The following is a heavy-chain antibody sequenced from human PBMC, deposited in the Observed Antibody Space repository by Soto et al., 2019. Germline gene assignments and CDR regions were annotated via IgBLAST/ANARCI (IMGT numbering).Heavy chain of an antibody. J-gene: IGHJ6*02. V-gene: IGHV1-3*05. CDR2: INAGNGNT. Sequence: QVQLVQSGAEEKKPGASVKDSCKASGYTFTSYAMHWVRQAPGQRLEWMGWINAGNGNTKYSQKFQGRVTITRDTSASTAYMELSSLRSEDTAVYYCARDLLYDSSGYSSYYYYGMDVWGQGTTVTVSS. D-gene: IGHD3-22*01. CDR1: GYTFTSYA. CDR3: ARDLLYDSSGYSSYYYYGMDV.